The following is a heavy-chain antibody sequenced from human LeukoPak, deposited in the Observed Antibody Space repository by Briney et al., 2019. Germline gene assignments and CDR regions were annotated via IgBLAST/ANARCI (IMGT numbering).Heavy chain of an antibody. V-gene: IGHV3-30*02. CDR1: GFTFSNYG. D-gene: IGHD4-11*01. Sequence: GGSLRLSCAASGFTFSNYGMHWVRQAPGKGLEWVALISFDGSQKYYADSVKGRFTISRDNSKSTVYLQMNSLRAEDTAVYYCARDGTVTTKVYDRYYYYYMDVWGKGTTVTVSS. J-gene: IGHJ6*03. CDR2: ISFDGSQK. CDR3: ARDGTVTTKVYDRYYYYYMDV.